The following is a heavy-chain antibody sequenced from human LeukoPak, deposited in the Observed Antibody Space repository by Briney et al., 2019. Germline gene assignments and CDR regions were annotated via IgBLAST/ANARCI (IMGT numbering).Heavy chain of an antibody. V-gene: IGHV4-59*01. CDR3: ARTVAAAGTVFDY. Sequence: SETLSLTCTVSGGSISSYYWSWIRQPPGKGLEWIGYIYYSGSTNYNPSLKSRVTISVDTSKNQFSLKLSSVTAADTAVYYCARTVAAAGTVFDYRGQGTLVTVSS. CDR1: GGSISSYY. CDR2: IYYSGST. D-gene: IGHD6-13*01. J-gene: IGHJ4*02.